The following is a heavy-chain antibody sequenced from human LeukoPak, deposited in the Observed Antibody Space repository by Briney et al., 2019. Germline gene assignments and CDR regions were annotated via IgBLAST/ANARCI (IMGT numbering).Heavy chain of an antibody. CDR2: ISYSSTYI. J-gene: IGHJ4*02. D-gene: IGHD6-19*01. CDR1: GFTFSAYS. CDR3: ARMSVAGTNS. Sequence: GGSLRLSCAASGFTFSAYSMNWVRQAPGKGLEWVSSISYSSTYIYYADSVKGRFTISRDNAKNSLYLQMNSLRAEDTAVYYCARMSVAGTNSWGQGTLITVSS. V-gene: IGHV3-21*01.